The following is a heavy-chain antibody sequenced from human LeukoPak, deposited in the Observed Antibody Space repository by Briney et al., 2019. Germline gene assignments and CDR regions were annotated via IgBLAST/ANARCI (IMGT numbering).Heavy chain of an antibody. D-gene: IGHD6-6*01. Sequence: GGSLRLSCAASGFTVTSNHMNWVRQAPGKGLEWVSIIYTGGTTHYADSLNDRFTISRDDSINTLYLQMNSLRAEDTAVYYCARDSSSYYFDYWGQGTLVTVSS. CDR2: IYTGGTT. J-gene: IGHJ4*02. CDR3: ARDSSSYYFDY. V-gene: IGHV3-66*01. CDR1: GFTVTSNH.